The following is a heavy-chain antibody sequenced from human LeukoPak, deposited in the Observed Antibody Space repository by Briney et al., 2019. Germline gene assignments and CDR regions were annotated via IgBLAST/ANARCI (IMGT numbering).Heavy chain of an antibody. Sequence: PGGSLKLSWGAPGFPLSSYRINWVPQAPGKGLKWVSYISSSGSAIYYVDSVKGRFTVSRDNAKNSLFLQMNSPRAEDTAAYYCVRVKGSYFDYWGQGALVTVSS. CDR1: GFPLSSYR. D-gene: IGHD2-15*01. CDR3: VRVKGSYFDY. V-gene: IGHV3-48*01. CDR2: ISSSGSAI. J-gene: IGHJ4*02.